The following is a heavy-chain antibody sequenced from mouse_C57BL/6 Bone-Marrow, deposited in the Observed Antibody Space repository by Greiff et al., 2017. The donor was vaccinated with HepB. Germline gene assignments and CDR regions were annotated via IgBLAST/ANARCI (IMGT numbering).Heavy chain of an antibody. CDR1: GFTFSSYA. CDR2: ISDGGSYT. J-gene: IGHJ1*03. CDR3: AREGSSGYVYFDV. D-gene: IGHD3-2*02. Sequence: EVQLVESGGGLVKPGGSLKLSCAASGFTFSSYAMSWVRQTPEKRLEWVATISDGGSYTYYPDNVKGRFTISRDNAKNNLYLQMSHLKSEDTAMYYCAREGSSGYVYFDVWGTGTTVTVSS. V-gene: IGHV5-4*01.